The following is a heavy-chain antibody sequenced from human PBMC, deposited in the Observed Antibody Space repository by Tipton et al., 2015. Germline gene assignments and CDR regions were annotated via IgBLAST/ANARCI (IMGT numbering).Heavy chain of an antibody. V-gene: IGHV4-39*01. CDR2: VFYTGST. CDR3: ASTSYYDFWSGYHPFDY. J-gene: IGHJ4*02. CDR1: GGSFRRNNYY. D-gene: IGHD3-3*01. Sequence: TLSLTCTVSGGSFRRNNYYWGWIRQPPGKGLEWIGTVFYTGSTHYNPSLKGRVTISLDTSKNQFSLNLTSVTAADTAVYYCASTSYYDFWSGYHPFDYWGQGTLVTVSS.